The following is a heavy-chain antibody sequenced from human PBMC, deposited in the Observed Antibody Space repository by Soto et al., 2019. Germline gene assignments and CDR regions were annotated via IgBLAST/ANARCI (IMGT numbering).Heavy chain of an antibody. CDR3: ARGPDLGWD. D-gene: IGHD2-21*01. Sequence: QVQLQESGPGLVKPSGTLSLTCAVSGGSISSSHWWSWVRQPPGKGLEWIGEIYHSGTTNYNPSLKSRLNISIDKSKNQISLILSSVTAADTAVYYCARGPDLGWDGGQGTLVTVSS. CDR1: GGSISSSHW. V-gene: IGHV4-4*02. CDR2: IYHSGTT. J-gene: IGHJ4*02.